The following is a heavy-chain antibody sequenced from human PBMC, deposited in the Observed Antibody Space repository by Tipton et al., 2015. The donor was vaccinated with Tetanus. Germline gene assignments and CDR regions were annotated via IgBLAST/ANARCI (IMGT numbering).Heavy chain of an antibody. CDR2: VKNKADGGTT. CDR1: GLFFKNAW. CDR3: ATSGIVGSGYRGGY. Sequence: SLRLSCATSGLFFKNAWMNWVRQAPGKGLEWVGRVKNKADGGTTDYCARVKDRFSISRDDSKDTLFLQMNSLKTEDTAVYYCATSGIVGSGYRGGYGGRGTLVVVSS. D-gene: IGHD2-21*01. V-gene: IGHV3-15*07. J-gene: IGHJ4*02.